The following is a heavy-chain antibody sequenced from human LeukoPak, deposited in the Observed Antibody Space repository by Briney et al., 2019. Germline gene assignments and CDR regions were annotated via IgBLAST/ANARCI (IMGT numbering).Heavy chain of an antibody. Sequence: SETLSLTCVVYGGSFSGYYWSWIRQPPGKGLEWIGEINHSGSTNYNPSLKSRVTISVDTSKNQFSLKLSSVTAADTAVYYCARHSQRATTVLYWGQGTLVTVSS. D-gene: IGHD4-17*01. CDR3: ARHSQRATTVLY. J-gene: IGHJ4*02. V-gene: IGHV4-34*01. CDR1: GGSFSGYY. CDR2: INHSGST.